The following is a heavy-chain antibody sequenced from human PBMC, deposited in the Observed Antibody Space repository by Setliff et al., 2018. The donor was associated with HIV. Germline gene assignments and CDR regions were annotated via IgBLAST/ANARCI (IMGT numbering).Heavy chain of an antibody. CDR1: GYTFTSYG. J-gene: IGHJ4*02. CDR3: ARGSDILTGYPYFDY. CDR2: ISAYNGNT. D-gene: IGHD3-9*01. V-gene: IGHV1-18*01. Sequence: GVSVKVSCKASGYTFTSYGISWVRQAPGQGLEWMGWISAYNGNTNYAQKLQGRVTMTTDTSTSTAYMELRSLRSDDTAVYYCARGSDILTGYPYFDYWGQGTLVTVSS.